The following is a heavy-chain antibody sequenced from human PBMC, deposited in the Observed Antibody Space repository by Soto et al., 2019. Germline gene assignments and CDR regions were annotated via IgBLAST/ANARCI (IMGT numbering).Heavy chain of an antibody. D-gene: IGHD3-9*01. V-gene: IGHV4-59*01. Sequence: SETLSLTCTVSGGSISGNYWSWIRQPPGKGLEWIGYIYYSGTTNYNPSLKSRVTISVDTSKNQFSLKLSSVTAADTAVYYCARYGLAISQVYYALDVWGQGTTVTVSS. CDR1: GGSISGNY. CDR2: IYYSGTT. J-gene: IGHJ6*02. CDR3: ARYGLAISQVYYALDV.